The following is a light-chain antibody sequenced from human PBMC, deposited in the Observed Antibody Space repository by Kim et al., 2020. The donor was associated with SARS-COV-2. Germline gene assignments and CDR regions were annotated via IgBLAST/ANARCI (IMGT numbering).Light chain of an antibody. CDR3: QQSSTTPHT. J-gene: IGKJ2*01. V-gene: IGKV1-39*01. CDR2: TAS. Sequence: DIQMTQSPSSLSASVGDRVTITCRASQNIRNYLNWYQQKPGKAPKLLIFTASTLQSGVPSRFSGGGYGTEFTLTISSLQPEDFASYYCQQSSTTPHTFGQGTKLEIK. CDR1: QNIRNY.